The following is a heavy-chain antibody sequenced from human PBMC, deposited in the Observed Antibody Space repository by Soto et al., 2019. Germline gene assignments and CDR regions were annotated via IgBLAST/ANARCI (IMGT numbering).Heavy chain of an antibody. D-gene: IGHD3-22*01. Sequence: QVQLVQSGAEVKKPGSSVKVSCKASGGTFSTYTITWVRQAPGQGLEWMGGIIPIFGTANYPQKVQGRVTITADESTSTAYMEMSSLRSEDTAVYYCARSQDSSGYWNTCFDPWGQGTLVTVSS. CDR2: IIPIFGTA. CDR3: ARSQDSSGYWNTCFDP. CDR1: GGTFSTYT. J-gene: IGHJ5*02. V-gene: IGHV1-69*01.